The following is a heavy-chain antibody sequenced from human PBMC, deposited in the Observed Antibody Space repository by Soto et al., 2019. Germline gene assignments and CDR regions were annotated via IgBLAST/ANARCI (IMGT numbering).Heavy chain of an antibody. Sequence: SETLSLICTVSGGSISSGGYYWSWIRQHPGKGPEWIGYIYYSGSTYYNPSLKSRVTISVDTSKNQFSLKLSSVTAADTAVYYCARETLNCSSTSASCFDYWGQGTLVTVSS. CDR1: GGSISSGGYY. CDR2: IYYSGST. J-gene: IGHJ4*02. V-gene: IGHV4-31*03. D-gene: IGHD2-2*01. CDR3: ARETLNCSSTSASCFDY.